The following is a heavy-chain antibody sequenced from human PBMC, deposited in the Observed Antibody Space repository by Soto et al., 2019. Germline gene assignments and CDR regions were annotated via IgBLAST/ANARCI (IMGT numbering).Heavy chain of an antibody. J-gene: IGHJ5*02. CDR2: IYYTGTT. CDR3: ARWYMGRGPGNWLDP. D-gene: IGHD3-10*01. V-gene: IGHV4-30-4*01. CDR1: GGSVRTEDFF. Sequence: QVQLQESGPGLVKPSQTLSLTCTVSGGSVRTEDFFWSWIRQPPGKSLEWIGYIYYTGTTHYNPSLRSRVSISIDTSKNQFSLKLNSVTAADPAVYYCARWYMGRGPGNWLDPWGQGTLVTVSS.